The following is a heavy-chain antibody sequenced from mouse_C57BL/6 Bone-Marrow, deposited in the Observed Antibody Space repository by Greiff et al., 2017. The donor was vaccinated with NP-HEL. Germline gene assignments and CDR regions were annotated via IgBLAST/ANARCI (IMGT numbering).Heavy chain of an antibody. V-gene: IGHV3-6*01. Sequence: EVQLQESGPGLVKPSQSLSLTCSVTGYSITSGYYWNWIRQFPGNKLEWMCYISYDGSNNYNPSLKNPISITRDTSKNQFFLKLNSVTTEDTATYYCARFSWFAYWGQGTLVTVSA. CDR1: GYSITSGYY. J-gene: IGHJ3*01. CDR2: ISYDGSN. CDR3: ARFSWFAY.